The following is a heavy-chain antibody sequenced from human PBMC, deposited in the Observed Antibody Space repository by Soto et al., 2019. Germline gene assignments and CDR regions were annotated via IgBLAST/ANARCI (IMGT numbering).Heavy chain of an antibody. J-gene: IGHJ4*02. CDR2: ITWDGATT. CDR3: EKHGGVYAHYATDY. Sequence: GVSLRLSCVASGFTFDDYAMHWVRQAPGKGLEWVSLITWDGATTSYSDSVKGRFSISRDNTKRSLYLQMNSLRPQDTALYYCEKHGGVYAHYATDYWGQGTRVTVS. CDR1: GFTFDDYA. D-gene: IGHD2-8*01. V-gene: IGHV3-43D*04.